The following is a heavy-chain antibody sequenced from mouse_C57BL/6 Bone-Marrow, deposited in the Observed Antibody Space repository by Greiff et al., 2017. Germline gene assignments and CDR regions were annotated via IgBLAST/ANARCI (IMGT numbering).Heavy chain of an antibody. CDR3: ASPDPRSLAY. CDR2: IYPGDGDT. J-gene: IGHJ3*01. V-gene: IGHV1-82*01. Sequence: QVQLKQSGPELVKPGASVKISCKASGYAFSSSWMNWVKQRPGKGLEWIGRIYPGDGDTNYNGKFKGKATLTADKSSSTAYMQLSSLTSEDSAVYFCASPDPRSLAYWGQGTLVTVSA. CDR1: GYAFSSSW.